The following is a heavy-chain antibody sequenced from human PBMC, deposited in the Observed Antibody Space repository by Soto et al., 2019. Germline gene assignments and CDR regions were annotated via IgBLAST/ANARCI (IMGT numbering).Heavy chain of an antibody. CDR3: ARSQGSSTSLEIYYYYYYGMDV. J-gene: IGHJ6*02. V-gene: IGHV1-69*01. D-gene: IGHD2-2*01. Sequence: QVQLVQSGAEVKQPGSSVKVSCKASGGTFGSYAISWVRQAPGQGLEWMGGIIPIPGTANYAQQLQGRVTIAADESPSTAYTELSSLRSEDTAVYYCARSQGSSTSLEIYYYYYYGMDVWGQGTTVTVSS. CDR2: IIPIPGTA. CDR1: GGTFGSYA.